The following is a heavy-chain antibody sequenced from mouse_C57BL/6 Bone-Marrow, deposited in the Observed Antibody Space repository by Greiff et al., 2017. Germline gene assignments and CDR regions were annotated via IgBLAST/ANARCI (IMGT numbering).Heavy chain of an antibody. CDR1: GYAFSSSW. Sequence: VQLQQSGPELVKPGASVKISCKASGYAFSSSWMNWVKQRPGKGLEWIGRIYPGDGAPNYNGKFKGKATLTADKSSSTAYMQLSSLTSEDSSVYFCARFGRCLAYWGQGTLVTVSA. CDR2: IYPGDGAP. V-gene: IGHV1-82*01. D-gene: IGHD1-1*01. J-gene: IGHJ3*01. CDR3: ARFGRCLAY.